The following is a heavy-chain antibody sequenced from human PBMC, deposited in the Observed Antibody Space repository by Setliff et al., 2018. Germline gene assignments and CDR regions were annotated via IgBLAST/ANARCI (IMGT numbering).Heavy chain of an antibody. CDR3: ARVGIFGGGYFDF. D-gene: IGHD3-3*01. J-gene: IGHJ4*02. V-gene: IGHV4-61*09. CDR2: IYTSWST. CDR1: GDSISSRRSY. Sequence: SETLSLTCTVSGDSISSRRSYWGWFRQPAGKGLEWIGQIYTSWSTNYNPSLKSRVTISLDASKNQFSLNLSSLTAADTAVYYCARVGIFGGGYFDFWGQGTLVTVSS.